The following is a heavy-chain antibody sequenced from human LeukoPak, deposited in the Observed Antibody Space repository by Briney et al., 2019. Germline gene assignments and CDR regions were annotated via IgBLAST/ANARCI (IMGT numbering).Heavy chain of an antibody. CDR2: MNPNSGNT. Sequence: ASVKVSCKTSGYTFTTYDINWVRQATGQGLEWMGWMNPNSGNTGYAQKFQGRVIITRNTSISTAYMELSSLRSEDTAVYYCARGEYSSGDDAFDIWGQGTMVTVSS. CDR3: ARGEYSSGDDAFDI. CDR1: GYTFTTYD. D-gene: IGHD6-19*01. V-gene: IGHV1-8*03. J-gene: IGHJ3*02.